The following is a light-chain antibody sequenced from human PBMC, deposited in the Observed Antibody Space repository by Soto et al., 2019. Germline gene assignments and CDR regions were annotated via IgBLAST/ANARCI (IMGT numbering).Light chain of an antibody. CDR3: QQYNSYPWR. CDR1: QSISSW. J-gene: IGKJ1*01. CDR2: KAS. Sequence: DIKMAKSPSTLSASVGDRVTITCRASQSISSWLAWYQQKPGKAPKLLIYKASSLESGVPSRFSGSGSGTEFTLTISSLQPDDCATYYCQQYNSYPWRLGQGTKVDI. V-gene: IGKV1-5*03.